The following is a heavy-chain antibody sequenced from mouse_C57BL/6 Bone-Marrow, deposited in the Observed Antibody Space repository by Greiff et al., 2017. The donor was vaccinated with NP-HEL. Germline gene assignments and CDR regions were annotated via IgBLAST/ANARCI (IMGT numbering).Heavy chain of an antibody. CDR2: ISDGGSYT. V-gene: IGHV5-4*01. Sequence: EVMLVESGGGLVKPGGSLKLSCAASGFTFSSYAMSWVRQTPEKRLEWVATISDGGSYTYYPDNFKGRFTISRDNAKNNLYLQMSNLKSEDTAMYYCGRDRGDYGRRNLDFGGQGTTLTVSA. CDR3: GRDRGDYGRRNLDF. D-gene: IGHD1-1*01. CDR1: GFTFSSYA. J-gene: IGHJ2*01.